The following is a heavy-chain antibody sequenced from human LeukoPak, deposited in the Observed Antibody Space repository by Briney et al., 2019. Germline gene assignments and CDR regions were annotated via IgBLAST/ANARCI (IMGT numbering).Heavy chain of an antibody. V-gene: IGHV4-59*01. D-gene: IGHD3-10*01. Sequence: SETLSLTCTVSGGSISSYYWSWIRQPPGTGLEWTGYIYYSGSTNYNPSLKSRVTISVDTSKNQFSLKLSSVTAADTAVYYCARDSGLYGSGSSFDYWGQGTLVTVSS. J-gene: IGHJ4*02. CDR3: ARDSGLYGSGSSFDY. CDR1: GGSISSYY. CDR2: IYYSGST.